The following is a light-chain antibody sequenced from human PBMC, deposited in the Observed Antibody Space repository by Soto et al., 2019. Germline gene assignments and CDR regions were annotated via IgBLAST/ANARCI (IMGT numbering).Light chain of an antibody. V-gene: IGKV3D-20*02. CDR1: QSVSISY. J-gene: IGKJ5*01. Sequence: EIVLTHYPGTLSFSLLATANLSCSSSQSVSISYLAWYQQKPGQAPRLLIYGASSRATGIPDWFSGSGSGTDSTLTISRLEPEDSAVYYCQQRNIWPPVNFGQGTRREIK. CDR3: QQRNIWPPVN. CDR2: GAS.